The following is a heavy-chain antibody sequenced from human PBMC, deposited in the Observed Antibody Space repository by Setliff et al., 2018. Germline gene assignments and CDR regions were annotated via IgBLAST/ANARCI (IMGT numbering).Heavy chain of an antibody. D-gene: IGHD2-8*01. J-gene: IGHJ4*02. CDR1: GYMFKSYG. V-gene: IGHV1-18*01. Sequence: ASVKVSCKASGYMFKSYGITWMRQAPGQGPEWMGWISPYNDNTNSAEKFQDRITITTDTSTSTSYMQLRSLRSDDTAVYYCARLVRYCTKIACQATSGDEVWGLGTLVTVSS. CDR2: ISPYNDNT. CDR3: ARLVRYCTKIACQATSGDEV.